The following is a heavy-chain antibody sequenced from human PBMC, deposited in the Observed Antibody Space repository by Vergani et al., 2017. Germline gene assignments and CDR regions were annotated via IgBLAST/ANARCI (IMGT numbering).Heavy chain of an antibody. Sequence: QVQLVESGGGVVQPGRSLRLSCAASGFTFSSYAMHWVRQAPGKGLEWVAVISYDGSNKYYADSVKGRFTISRDNSKNTLYLQMNSLRAGDTAVYYCAIVGYYGSGSYYRAPYDYWGQGTLVTVSS. D-gene: IGHD3-10*01. CDR3: AIVGYYGSGSYYRAPYDY. V-gene: IGHV3-30-3*01. CDR1: GFTFSSYA. J-gene: IGHJ4*02. CDR2: ISYDGSNK.